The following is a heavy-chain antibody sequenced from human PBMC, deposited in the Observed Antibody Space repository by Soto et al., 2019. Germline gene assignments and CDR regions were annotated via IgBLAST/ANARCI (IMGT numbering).Heavy chain of an antibody. V-gene: IGHV3-30*18. CDR2: ISYDGSDE. CDR1: GFTFSSFG. Sequence: QVQLVESGGGVVQPGRSLRLSCAASGFTFSSFGMHWVSQAPGKGLEWVALISYDGSDEYYRDSVKGRFTISRDNSKNTLFLQVNSLRPEDTAVYYCAKDTSPGVSASSSDYWGQGALVTVSS. J-gene: IGHJ4*02. D-gene: IGHD2-2*01. CDR3: AKDTSPGVSASSSDY.